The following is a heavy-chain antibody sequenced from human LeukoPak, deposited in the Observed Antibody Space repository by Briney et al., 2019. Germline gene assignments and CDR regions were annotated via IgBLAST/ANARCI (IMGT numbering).Heavy chain of an antibody. CDR2: IDGDGSGT. CDR1: GLTLSGYW. J-gene: IGHJ4*02. CDR3: STVEHF. V-gene: IGHV3-74*01. Sequence: GSLRLSCSASGLTLSGYWMHWVRQIPGKGLVRVSRIDGDGSGTSYADSVKGRFTISRDDVKNMLYLQMNNLRVEDTGLYYCSTVEHFWGQGTLVTVSS. D-gene: IGHD1/OR15-1a*01.